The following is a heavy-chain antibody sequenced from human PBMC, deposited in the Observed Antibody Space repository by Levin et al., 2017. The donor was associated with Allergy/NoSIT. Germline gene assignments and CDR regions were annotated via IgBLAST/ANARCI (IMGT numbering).Heavy chain of an antibody. CDR1: GGSISNDHYY. CDR3: AGEPNSPYYYHYGLDV. CDR2: VYYDGSA. J-gene: IGHJ6*02. D-gene: IGHD2/OR15-2a*01. Sequence: SETLSLTCTVSGGSISNDHYYWAWIRQPPGKGLEWIGSVYYDGSAYYDPSLKSRVTISIDTSKNQFSLRLNSVTAADTAGYYCAGEPNSPYYYHYGLDVWGQGTTVTVSS. V-gene: IGHV4-39*07.